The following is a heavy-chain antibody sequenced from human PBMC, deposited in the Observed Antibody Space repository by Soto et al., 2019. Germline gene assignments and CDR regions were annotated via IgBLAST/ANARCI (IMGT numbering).Heavy chain of an antibody. CDR3: ARDRSSSSLEGYYYYGIDV. D-gene: IGHD6-6*01. CDR2: ISYDGSNK. J-gene: IGHJ6*02. CDR1: GFTCASST. V-gene: IGHV3-30-3*01. Sequence: GGSLRLSCAASGFTCASSTMHCVVYSPGKGLEWVAVISYDGSNKYYADSVKGRFTISRDNSKNTLYLQMNSLRAEDTAVYYCARDRSSSSLEGYYYYGIDVWGQGT.